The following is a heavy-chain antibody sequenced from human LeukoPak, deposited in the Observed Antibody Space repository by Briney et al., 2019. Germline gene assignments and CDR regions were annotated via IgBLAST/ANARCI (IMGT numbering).Heavy chain of an antibody. Sequence: PGGSLRLSCAASGFSVSSNYMSWVRQSPGKGLEWVSVIYSGGSTYYDDSVKGRLTISRDNSKNTVYLQMNILRAEDTAVYYCARSSAPLEVGDFDYWGQGTLLTVSS. V-gene: IGHV3-66*01. J-gene: IGHJ4*02. CDR1: GFSVSSNY. D-gene: IGHD1-26*01. CDR3: ARSSAPLEVGDFDY. CDR2: IYSGGST.